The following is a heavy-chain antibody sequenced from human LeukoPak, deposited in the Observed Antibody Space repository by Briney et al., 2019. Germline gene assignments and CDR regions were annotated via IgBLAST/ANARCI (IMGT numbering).Heavy chain of an antibody. CDR2: ITSSSSSYI. V-gene: IGHV3-21*01. D-gene: IGHD6-13*01. Sequence: PGGSLRLSCAASGFTFSSYSMNWVRQAPGKGLEWVSSITSSSSSYIHYTDSVKGRFTISRDNAKDSLYLQMNSLRAEDTAVYYCARAGSSWFFDYWGQGTLVTVSS. CDR3: ARAGSSWFFDY. CDR1: GFTFSSYS. J-gene: IGHJ4*02.